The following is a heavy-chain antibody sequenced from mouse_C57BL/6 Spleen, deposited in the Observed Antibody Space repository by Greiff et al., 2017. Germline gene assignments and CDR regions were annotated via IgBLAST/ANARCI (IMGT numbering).Heavy chain of an antibody. D-gene: IGHD2-4*01. V-gene: IGHV1-19*01. CDR3: ARVDEYENYAMDY. J-gene: IGHJ4*01. CDR2: INPYNGGT. CDR1: GYTFTDYY. Sequence: VQLQQSGPVLVKPGASVKMSCKASGYTFTDYYMNWVKQSHGKSLEWIGVINPYNGGTSYNQKFKGKATLTVDKSSSTAYMELNSLTSEDSAVYYCARVDEYENYAMDYWGQGTSVTVSS.